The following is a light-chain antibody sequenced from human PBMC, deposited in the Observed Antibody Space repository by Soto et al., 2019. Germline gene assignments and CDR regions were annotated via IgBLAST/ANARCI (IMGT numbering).Light chain of an antibody. CDR3: QQYGISVT. V-gene: IGKV3-20*01. CDR1: QSVSSSY. Sequence: EIVLTQCSGNLSLSPGERATLSCRAIQSVSSSYLSWYQQKPGQAPRLLIYGASSRATGIPDRFSGSGSGTDFTLTISRLEPEDFAVYFCQQYGISVTFGGGTKLYIK. J-gene: IGKJ4*01. CDR2: GAS.